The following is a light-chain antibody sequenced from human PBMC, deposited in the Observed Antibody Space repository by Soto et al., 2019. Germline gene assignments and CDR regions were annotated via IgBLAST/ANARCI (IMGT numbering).Light chain of an antibody. J-gene: IGKJ2*01. CDR2: WAS. CDR1: QSVLYSSNNQNY. Sequence: DIVMTQSADSLAVSLGERATINCKSSQSVLYSSNNQNYLAWYQQKPGQPPKLLIYWASTWESGVPDRFSGSGSGTDFTLTISSLQAEDVAVYYCQQYYSTPRTFGQGTKLEIK. CDR3: QQYYSTPRT. V-gene: IGKV4-1*01.